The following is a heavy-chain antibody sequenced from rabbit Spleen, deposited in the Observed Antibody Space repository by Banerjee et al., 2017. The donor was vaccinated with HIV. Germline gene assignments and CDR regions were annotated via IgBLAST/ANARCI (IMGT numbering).Heavy chain of an antibody. V-gene: IGHV1S7*01. CDR2: IDPVFGST. Sequence: QLKESGGGLVQPGGSLKLFCKASGFDFSSYYMSWVRQAPGKGLEWIGYIDPVFGSTYYASWVNGRFTISSHNAQNTLYLQLNSLTAADTATYFCARDASGSAFYTFNLWGPGTLVTVS. CDR1: GFDFSSYY. CDR3: ARDASGSAFYTFNL. D-gene: IGHD1-1*01. J-gene: IGHJ4*01.